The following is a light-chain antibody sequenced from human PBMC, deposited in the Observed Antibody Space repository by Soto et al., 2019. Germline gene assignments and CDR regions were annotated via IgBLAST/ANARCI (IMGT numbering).Light chain of an antibody. J-gene: IGKJ1*01. CDR2: KAS. V-gene: IGKV1-33*01. Sequence: DIHMTQSPSSLSASVGYIFTITCQASQHIGNYLNWYQQKPGKAPKLLIYKASSLESGVPLRFSGSGSGTEFTLTISRLKPEDFAVYYCQQYNNWPPWTFGQGTKVDIK. CDR1: QHIGNY. CDR3: QQYNNWPPWT.